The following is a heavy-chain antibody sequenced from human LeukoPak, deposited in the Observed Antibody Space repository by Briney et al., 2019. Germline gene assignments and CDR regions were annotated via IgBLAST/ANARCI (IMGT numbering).Heavy chain of an antibody. CDR2: IYYSGST. Sequence: SETLSLTCTVSGGSISSYYWSWIRQPPGKGLEWIGYIYYSGSTNYNPSLKSRVTISVDRSKNQFSLKLSSVTAADTAVYYCARTGGYFDYWGQGTLVTVSS. CDR3: ARTGGYFDY. J-gene: IGHJ4*02. D-gene: IGHD7-27*01. CDR1: GGSISSYY. V-gene: IGHV4-59*12.